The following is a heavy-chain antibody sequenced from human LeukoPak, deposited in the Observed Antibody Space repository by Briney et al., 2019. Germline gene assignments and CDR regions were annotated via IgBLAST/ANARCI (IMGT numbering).Heavy chain of an antibody. D-gene: IGHD3-16*02. J-gene: IGHJ4*02. CDR3: AKYPLMAWVWGSYRLPD. CDR2: ISGSGGST. V-gene: IGHV3-23*01. Sequence: SGGSLRLSCAASGFTFSSYGMSWVRQAPGKGLEWVSAISGSGGSTYYADSVKGRFTISRDNSKNTLYLQMNSLRAEDTAVYYCAKYPLMAWVWGSYRLPDWGQGTLVTVSS. CDR1: GFTFSSYG.